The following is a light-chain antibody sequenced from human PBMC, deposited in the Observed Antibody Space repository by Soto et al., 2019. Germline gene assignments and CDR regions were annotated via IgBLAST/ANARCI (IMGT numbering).Light chain of an antibody. J-gene: IGLJ3*02. CDR1: SGHSSYI. Sequence: QLVLTQSSSASASLGSSVKLTCTLSSGHSSYIIAWHQQQPGKAPRYLMKLEGSGSYNKGSGIPDRFSGSSSGADRYLTISNLPFEDEADYYCETWDSYSWVFGGGTKVTVL. CDR3: ETWDSYSWV. CDR2: LEGSGSY. V-gene: IGLV4-60*02.